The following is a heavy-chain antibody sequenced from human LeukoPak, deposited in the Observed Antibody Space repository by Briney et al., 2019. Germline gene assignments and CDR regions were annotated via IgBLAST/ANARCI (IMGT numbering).Heavy chain of an antibody. CDR3: ARDADGNTDH. J-gene: IGHJ4*02. Sequence: TGGSLRLSCAASGFTFGPYAMNWVRLAPGKGLQWVAYISWDSSTIHYSDSVRGRFTISRDNAKNSLYLQMNRLRVEDTAVYYCARDADGNTDHWGQGTLVTVSS. V-gene: IGHV3-48*04. CDR2: ISWDSSTI. CDR1: GFTFGPYA.